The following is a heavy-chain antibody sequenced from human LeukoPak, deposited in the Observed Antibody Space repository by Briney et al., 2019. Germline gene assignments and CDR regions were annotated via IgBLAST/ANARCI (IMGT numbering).Heavy chain of an antibody. D-gene: IGHD3-22*01. J-gene: IGHJ4*02. Sequence: LAGGPLRLSCAASGFTFSSYAMHWVRQAPGKGLEYVSAISSNGGSTYYANSVKGRFTISRDNSKNTLYLQMGSLRAEDMAVYYCARVYYYDSSGYSGGLDYWGQGTLVTVSS. CDR1: GFTFSSYA. CDR3: ARVYYYDSSGYSGGLDY. CDR2: ISSNGGST. V-gene: IGHV3-64*01.